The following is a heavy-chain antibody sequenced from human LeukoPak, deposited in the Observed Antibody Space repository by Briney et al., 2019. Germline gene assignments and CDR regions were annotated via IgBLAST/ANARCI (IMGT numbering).Heavy chain of an antibody. J-gene: IGHJ3*02. V-gene: IGHV3-48*03. CDR2: ISSSGSTI. CDR3: AKEGRSGWYGGYAFDN. Sequence: GGSMRLSCAASGFTFSSYEMNWVRQAPGKGLEWVSYISSSGSTIYYADSVKGRFTISRDNAKNSLYLQMNSLRAEDTAVYYCAKEGRSGWYGGYAFDNWGQGTMVTVSS. D-gene: IGHD6-19*01. CDR1: GFTFSSYE.